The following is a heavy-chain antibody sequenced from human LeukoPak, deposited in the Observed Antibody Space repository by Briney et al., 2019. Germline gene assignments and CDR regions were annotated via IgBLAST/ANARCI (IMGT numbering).Heavy chain of an antibody. Sequence: SQTLSLTCAVSGGSISSGGYSWSWIRQPPGKGLEWIGYIYHSGSTYYNPSLKSRVTILVDRSKNQFSPKLSSVTAADTAVYYCARHGLSTQASDIWGQGTMVTVSS. CDR3: ARHGLSTQASDI. CDR2: IYHSGST. J-gene: IGHJ3*02. CDR1: GGSISSGGYS. V-gene: IGHV4-30-2*01.